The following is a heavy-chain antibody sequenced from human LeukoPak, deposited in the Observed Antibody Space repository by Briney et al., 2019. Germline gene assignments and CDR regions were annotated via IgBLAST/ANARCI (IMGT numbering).Heavy chain of an antibody. CDR1: GYTFTGYY. J-gene: IGHJ6*03. CDR2: INPNSGGT. Sequence: ASVKVSCKASGYTFTGYYMHWVRQAPGQGLEWMGWINPNSGGTNYAQKFQGRVTMTRDTSISTAYMELSRLRSDDTAVYYCARDCCSSSWFNYYYYYMDVWGKGTTVTVSS. D-gene: IGHD6-13*01. V-gene: IGHV1-2*02. CDR3: ARDCCSSSWFNYYYYYMDV.